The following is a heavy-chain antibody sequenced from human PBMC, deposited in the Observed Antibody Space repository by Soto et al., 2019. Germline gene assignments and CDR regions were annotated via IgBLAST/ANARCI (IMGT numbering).Heavy chain of an antibody. CDR3: ARVLDSWYSSSWIFDY. V-gene: IGHV4-59*01. J-gene: IGHJ4*02. Sequence: SLTCTVSGGSISSYYWSWIRQPPGKGLEWIGYIYYSGSTNYNPSLKSRVTISVDTSKNQYSLKLSSVTAADTAVYYCARVLDSWYSSSWIFDYWGQGTLVTVSS. D-gene: IGHD6-13*01. CDR2: IYYSGST. CDR1: GGSISSYY.